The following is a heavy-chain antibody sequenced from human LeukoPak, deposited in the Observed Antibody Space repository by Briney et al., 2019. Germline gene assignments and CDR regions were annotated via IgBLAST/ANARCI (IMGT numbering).Heavy chain of an antibody. CDR1: GFTFSSYA. J-gene: IGHJ4*02. CDR2: ISGSGSST. Sequence: GGSLRLSCAGSGFTFSSYAMSWVRQAPGKGLEWVSAISGSGSSTYYADSVKGRFTISRDNSKNTLYLQMNSLRAEDTAVYYCAKAGSGWYLYYFDYWGQGTLVTVSS. CDR3: AKAGSGWYLYYFDY. D-gene: IGHD6-19*01. V-gene: IGHV3-23*01.